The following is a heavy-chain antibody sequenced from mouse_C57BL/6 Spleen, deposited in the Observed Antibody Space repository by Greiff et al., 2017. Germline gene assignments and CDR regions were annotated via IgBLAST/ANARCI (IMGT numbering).Heavy chain of an antibody. Sequence: QVQLQQSGAQPASPGSSVTLCCKSCGYTFTDHTMNWVQKRPGQGLAWIGRLYAVSGEANYNQKGMGKATFSVDRSSSTVYMVWNSLTSEDPAVYYCGRIWSYFDYWGQGTTLTVSS. CDR3: GRIWSYFDY. V-gene: IGHV1-11*01. D-gene: IGHD1-1*02. CDR1: GYTFTDHT. CDR2: LYAVSGEA. J-gene: IGHJ2*01.